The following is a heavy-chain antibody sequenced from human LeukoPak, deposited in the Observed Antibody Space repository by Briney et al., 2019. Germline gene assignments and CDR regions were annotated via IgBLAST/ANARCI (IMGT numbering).Heavy chain of an antibody. J-gene: IGHJ4*02. CDR2: INSDGRST. V-gene: IGHV3-74*01. CDR3: AKEYYDSSGYYLIDY. CDR1: GFTFSNYW. D-gene: IGHD3-22*01. Sequence: GGSLRLSCAASGFTFSNYWMHWVRQAPEKGLVWVSRINSDGRSTSYADSVKGRFTISRDNAKNTLYLQMNSLRAEDTAVYYCAKEYYDSSGYYLIDYWGQGTLVTVSS.